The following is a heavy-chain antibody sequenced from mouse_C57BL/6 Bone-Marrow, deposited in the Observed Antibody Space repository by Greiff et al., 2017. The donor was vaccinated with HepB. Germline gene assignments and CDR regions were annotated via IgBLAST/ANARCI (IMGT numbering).Heavy chain of an antibody. V-gene: IGHV5-4*01. Sequence: EVQRVESGGGLVKPGGSLKLSCAASGFTFSSYAMSWVRQTPEKRLEWVATISDGGSYTYYPDNVKGRFTISRDNAKNNLYLQMSHLKSEDTAMYYCAIYGSSHFDYWGQGTTLTVSS. CDR3: AIYGSSHFDY. CDR2: ISDGGSYT. J-gene: IGHJ2*01. D-gene: IGHD1-1*01. CDR1: GFTFSSYA.